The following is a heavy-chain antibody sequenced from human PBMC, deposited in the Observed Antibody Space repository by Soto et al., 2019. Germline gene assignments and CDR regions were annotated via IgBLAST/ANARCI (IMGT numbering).Heavy chain of an antibody. J-gene: IGHJ3*02. CDR3: AGGSYVFDI. CDR2: ISSGSSTI. Sequence: EVQLVESGGGLVQPGGSLRLSCAASGFTFITYSMNWVRQAPGKGLEWVSYISSGSSTIYYADSVKGRFTVSRDNAKNSLYLQMNSLRDEDTAVYYCAGGSYVFDIWGQGTMVTVSS. CDR1: GFTFITYS. D-gene: IGHD3-16*01. V-gene: IGHV3-48*02.